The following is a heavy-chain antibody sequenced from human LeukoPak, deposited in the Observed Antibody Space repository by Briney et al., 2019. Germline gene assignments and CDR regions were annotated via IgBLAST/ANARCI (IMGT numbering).Heavy chain of an antibody. V-gene: IGHV3-21*01. Sequence: PGGSLRLSCAASGFTFSSYSMNWVRQAPGKGLEWVSSISSRSSYIYYADSVKGRFTISRDNAKNSLYLQMNSLRAEDTAVYYCARDSEPDFWSGYYCLDYWGQGTLVTVSS. D-gene: IGHD3-3*01. CDR2: ISSRSSYI. CDR3: ARDSEPDFWSGYYCLDY. J-gene: IGHJ4*02. CDR1: GFTFSSYS.